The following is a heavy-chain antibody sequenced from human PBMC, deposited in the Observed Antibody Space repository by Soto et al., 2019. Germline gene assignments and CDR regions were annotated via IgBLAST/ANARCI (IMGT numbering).Heavy chain of an antibody. CDR3: ARDVDGGDWWYDY. J-gene: IGHJ4*02. CDR2: ISSSSSYI. Sequence: GGSLRLSCAASGFTFSSYSMNWVRQAPGKGLEWVSSISSSSSYIYYADSVKGRFTISRDNAKNSLYLQMNSLRAEDTAVYYCARDVDGGDWWYDYWGQGTLVTVS. V-gene: IGHV3-21*01. CDR1: GFTFSSYS. D-gene: IGHD2-21*02.